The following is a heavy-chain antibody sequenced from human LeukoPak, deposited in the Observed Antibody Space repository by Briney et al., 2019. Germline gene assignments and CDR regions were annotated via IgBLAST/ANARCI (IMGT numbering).Heavy chain of an antibody. D-gene: IGHD6-13*01. CDR2: IIPILGIA. CDR1: GGTFSSYT. Sequence: SVKVSCKASGGTFSSYTISWVRQAPGQGLEWMGRIIPILGIANYAQKFQGRVTITADKSTSTAYMELSGLRSEDTAVYYCATYSSSWAHYYGMDVWGQGTTVTVSS. J-gene: IGHJ6*02. V-gene: IGHV1-69*02. CDR3: ATYSSSWAHYYGMDV.